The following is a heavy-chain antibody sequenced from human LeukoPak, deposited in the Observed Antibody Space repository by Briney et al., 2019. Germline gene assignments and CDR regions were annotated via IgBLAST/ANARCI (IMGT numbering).Heavy chain of an antibody. J-gene: IGHJ4*02. CDR1: GGSISSYY. D-gene: IGHD6-13*01. CDR2: IYHSGTT. V-gene: IGHV4-59*12. Sequence: KPSETLSLTYTVSGGSISSYYWSWIRQPPGKGLEWIGEIYHSGTTNYNPSLKSRVTISVDKSKNQFSLKLSSVTAADTAVYYCATALPFQLVHWGQGTPVSVSS. CDR3: ATALPFQLVH.